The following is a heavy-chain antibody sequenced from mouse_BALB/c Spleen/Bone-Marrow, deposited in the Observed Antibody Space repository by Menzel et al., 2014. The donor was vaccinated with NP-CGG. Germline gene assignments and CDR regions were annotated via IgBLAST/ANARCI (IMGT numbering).Heavy chain of an antibody. CDR3: AGGGNWDGFDV. V-gene: IGHV5-17*02. J-gene: IGHJ1*01. D-gene: IGHD4-1*01. CDR2: IGSGSTAI. CDR1: GFTFSSFG. Sequence: EVQRVESGGGLVQPGGSRKLSCAASGFTFSSFGMHWVRQAPEKGLEWVAYIGSGSTAICYADTVKGRFTISRDNPKNTLFLQMASLRSEDTAMYYCAGGGNWDGFDVWGAGTTVTVSS.